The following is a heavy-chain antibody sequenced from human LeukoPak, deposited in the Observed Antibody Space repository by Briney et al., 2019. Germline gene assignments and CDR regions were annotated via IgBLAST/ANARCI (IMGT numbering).Heavy chain of an antibody. CDR2: IKSKGDGETI. J-gene: IGHJ4*02. Sequence: PGGSLRLSCAASGFTSTNAWMSWVRQAPGKGLEWVGRIKSKGDGETIDNAAPVKGRFTMSRDDSKATLYLQMNSLKAEDTAVYYCTTDLGLTMIRGVIVYWGQGALVTVSS. CDR1: GFTSTNAW. CDR3: TTDLGLTMIRGVIVY. V-gene: IGHV3-15*01. D-gene: IGHD3-10*01.